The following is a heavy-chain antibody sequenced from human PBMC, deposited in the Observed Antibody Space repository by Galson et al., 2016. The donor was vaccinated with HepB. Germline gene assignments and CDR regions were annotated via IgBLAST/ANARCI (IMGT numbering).Heavy chain of an antibody. CDR2: IDWDDDK. V-gene: IGHV2-70*01. CDR1: GFSLSTSGMS. D-gene: IGHD3-9*01. Sequence: PALVKPTQTLSLTCTFSGFSLSTSGMSVTWIRQPPGKGLEWLALIDWDDDKYFSTSLKTRLTISKDTPKNQVVLTLTNMEPVDTATYYCARISRARGHNNVLTGAKYYYYNMDVWGQGTTVTVAS. CDR3: ARISRARGHNNVLTGAKYYYYNMDV. J-gene: IGHJ6*02.